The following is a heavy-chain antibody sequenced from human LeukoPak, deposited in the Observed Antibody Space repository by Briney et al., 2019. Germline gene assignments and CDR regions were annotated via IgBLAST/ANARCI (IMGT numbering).Heavy chain of an antibody. V-gene: IGHV4-4*09. J-gene: IGHJ5*02. CDR2: IYTSGST. CDR1: GGSISSYY. Sequence: SETLSLTCTVSGGSISSYYWSWIRQPPGKGLEWIGYIYTSGSTNYNPSLKSRVTISVDTTKNQFALKLSSVTAADTAVYYCARRRGPHWFDPWGQGTLVTVSS. CDR3: ARRRGPHWFDP.